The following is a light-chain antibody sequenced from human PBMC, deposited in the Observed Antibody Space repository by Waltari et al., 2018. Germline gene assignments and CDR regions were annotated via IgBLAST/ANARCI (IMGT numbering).Light chain of an antibody. CDR3: CSYAGSFDV. V-gene: IGLV2-11*01. Sequence: QSALTQPRSVSGSPGQSVTISCTGTSSDVGGYNYFSWYQHHPGKAPKLMIYDVSKRPSGVPGRFACYTSGTAASLTISGLQAEDDADYCSCSYAGSFDVFGTGTKVTVL. J-gene: IGLJ1*01. CDR1: SSDVGGYNY. CDR2: DVS.